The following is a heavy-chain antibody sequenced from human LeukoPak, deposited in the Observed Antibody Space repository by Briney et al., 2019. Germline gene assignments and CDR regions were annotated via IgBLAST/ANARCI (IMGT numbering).Heavy chain of an antibody. Sequence: PGGSLRLSCAASGFTVSDNYMSWVRQAPGKALEWVSTVYSGGLTYYADPVKGRFTISRDNSKNTLYLQMSSLRAEDTAVYYCVRDRWPGLGDFWGQGTTVTVSS. CDR2: VYSGGLT. V-gene: IGHV3-66*01. CDR3: VRDRWPGLGDF. D-gene: IGHD6-19*01. J-gene: IGHJ6*02. CDR1: GFTVSDNY.